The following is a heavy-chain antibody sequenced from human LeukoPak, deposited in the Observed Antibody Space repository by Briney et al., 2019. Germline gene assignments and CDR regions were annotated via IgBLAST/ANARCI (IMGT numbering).Heavy chain of an antibody. CDR3: ARDHGYSYAMPYYYMDV. J-gene: IGHJ6*03. Sequence: GASVKVSCKASGYTFTSYGISWVRQAPGQGLEWMGWISAYNGNTNYAQKLQGRVTMTTDTSTSTAYMELRSLRSDDTAVYYCARDHGYSYAMPYYYMDVCGKGTTVTVSS. V-gene: IGHV1-18*01. D-gene: IGHD5-18*01. CDR1: GYTFTSYG. CDR2: ISAYNGNT.